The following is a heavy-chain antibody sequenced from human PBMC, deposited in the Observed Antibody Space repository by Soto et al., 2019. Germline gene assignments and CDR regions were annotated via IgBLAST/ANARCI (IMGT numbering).Heavy chain of an antibody. CDR2: IYYSGST. Sequence: PSETLSLTCTVSGGSISSYYWSWIRQPPGKGLEWIGYIYYSGSTNYNPSLKSRVTISVDTSKNQFSLKLSSVTAADTAVYYCARDSTDGRYGEDNWFDPWGQGTLVTVSS. CDR3: ARDSTDGRYGEDNWFDP. J-gene: IGHJ5*02. CDR1: GGSISSYY. V-gene: IGHV4-59*01. D-gene: IGHD4-17*01.